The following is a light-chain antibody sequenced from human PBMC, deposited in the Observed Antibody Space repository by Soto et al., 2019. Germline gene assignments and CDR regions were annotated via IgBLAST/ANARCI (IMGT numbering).Light chain of an antibody. J-gene: IGKJ5*01. CDR2: GAS. Sequence: EIVLKNSPGTLALNPGETAILSCAASQSVSSSYLAWYQQKPGQPPRLLIYGASNRATGIPDRFSGSGSGTDFTLIINRLEPEDVAIYYCQQYGGSPLITFGQGTRLEIK. CDR3: QQYGGSPLIT. CDR1: QSVSSSY. V-gene: IGKV3-20*01.